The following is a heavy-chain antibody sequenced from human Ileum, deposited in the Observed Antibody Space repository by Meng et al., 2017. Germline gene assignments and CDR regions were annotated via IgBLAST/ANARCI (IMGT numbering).Heavy chain of an antibody. V-gene: IGHV3-23*01. CDR1: GFTFSSYA. CDR2: ISASGGST. CDR3: AKDEGYYYDSSGYSGFDY. D-gene: IGHD3-22*01. J-gene: IGHJ4*02. Sequence: GGSLRLSCAAFGFTFSSYAMSWVRQAPGKGLEWVSAISASGGSTYYADSVKGRFTISRDNSKNTLYLQMNSLRAEDTAVYYCAKDEGYYYDSSGYSGFDYWGQGTLVTVSS.